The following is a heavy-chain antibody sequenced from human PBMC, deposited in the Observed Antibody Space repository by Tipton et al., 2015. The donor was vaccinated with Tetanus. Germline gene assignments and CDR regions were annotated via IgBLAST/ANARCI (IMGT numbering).Heavy chain of an antibody. D-gene: IGHD2-15*01. V-gene: IGHV5-51*01. J-gene: IGHJ2*01. Sequence: QLVQSGAEVKKPGESLKISCQGSGYNFSYYSIGWVRHMPGKGLEWMGIVDPRDSGATYGPSFQGQVTLSTDKSISTAYVQWGSLRAWDTAIYYCARRRSAVLGGSYHWYFDLWGRGTLVAVSS. CDR3: ARRRSAVLGGSYHWYFDL. CDR2: VDPRDSGA. CDR1: GYNFSYYS.